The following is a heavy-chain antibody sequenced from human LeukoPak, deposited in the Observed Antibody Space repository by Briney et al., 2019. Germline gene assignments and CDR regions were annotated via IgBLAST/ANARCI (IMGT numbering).Heavy chain of an antibody. CDR1: GGSMSSYY. V-gene: IGHV4-59*01. CDR3: ARAVAYGIDTGYFDY. Sequence: SATLSLTCTVSGGSMSSYYWSWIRQPPVKGLEWIGYIYYSGSTNYNPSLKSRVTISVDTSKNQFSLNLNSVTAADTAVYYCARAVAYGIDTGYFDYWGQGTLVTVSS. CDR2: IYYSGST. D-gene: IGHD2-8*02. J-gene: IGHJ4*02.